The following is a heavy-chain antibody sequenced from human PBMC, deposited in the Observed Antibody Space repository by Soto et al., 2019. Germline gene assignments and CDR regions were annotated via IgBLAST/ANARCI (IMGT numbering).Heavy chain of an antibody. Sequence: ASVKVSCKASGYTFTSYAMHWVRQAPGQRLEWMGWINAGNGNTKYSQKFQGRVTITRDTSASTAYMELSSLRSEDTAVYYCARGASKMYYYDSGGYYYNYPAEYFQHWGQGTLVTAPQ. CDR2: INAGNGNT. J-gene: IGHJ1*01. D-gene: IGHD3-22*01. CDR1: GYTFTSYA. V-gene: IGHV1-3*01. CDR3: ARGASKMYYYDSGGYYYNYPAEYFQH.